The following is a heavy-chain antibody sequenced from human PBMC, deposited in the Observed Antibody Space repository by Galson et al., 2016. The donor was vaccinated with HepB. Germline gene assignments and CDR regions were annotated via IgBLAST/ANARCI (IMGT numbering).Heavy chain of an antibody. D-gene: IGHD2-15*01. J-gene: IGHJ3*02. CDR3: ASGFCSGGSCYSGAFDI. V-gene: IGHV4-34*01. CDR2: INHTGNT. Sequence: LSLTCAVHGGSLSAYYWNRIRQAPGKGLEWIGEINHTGNTDYNPSLKRRVTVSVDTSNMQFSLNLNSVTAADTAVYFCASGFCSGGSCYSGAFDIWSQGTLVTVSA. CDR1: GGSLSAYY.